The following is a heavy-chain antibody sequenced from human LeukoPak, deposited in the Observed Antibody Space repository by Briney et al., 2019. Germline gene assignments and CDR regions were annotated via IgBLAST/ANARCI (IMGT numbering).Heavy chain of an antibody. J-gene: IGHJ3*02. CDR3: ARVARATKGAFDI. D-gene: IGHD5-12*01. CDR2: IYYSGST. V-gene: IGHV4-61*08. Sequence: SETLSLTCTVSGGSISSSDYYWGWIRQPPGKGLEWIGYIYYSGSTNYNPSLKSRVTISVDTSKNQFSLKLSSVTAADTAVYYCARVARATKGAFDIWGQGTMVTVSS. CDR1: GGSISSSDYY.